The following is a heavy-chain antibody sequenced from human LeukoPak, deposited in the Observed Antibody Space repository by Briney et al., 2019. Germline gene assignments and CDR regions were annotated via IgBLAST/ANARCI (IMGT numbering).Heavy chain of an antibody. D-gene: IGHD3-22*01. Sequence: ASVKLSCKAAGYTFTCYYMHLVRHAPGQGLEWVGGINPNSDGTNYAHKFQGRVSMTRDTSISTDYMELSRLRYDDTAVYYCARDYREGFYYDRFDFDYWGQGTLVTVSS. CDR3: ARDYREGFYYDRFDFDY. V-gene: IGHV1-2*07. CDR2: INPNSDGT. J-gene: IGHJ4*02. CDR1: GYTFTCYY.